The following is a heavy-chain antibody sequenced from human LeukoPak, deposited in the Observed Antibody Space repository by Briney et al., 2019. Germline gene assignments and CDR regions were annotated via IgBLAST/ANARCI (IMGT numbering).Heavy chain of an antibody. Sequence: GASVKVSCKASGYTFTSYGISWVRQAPGQGLEWMGWTSAYNGNTNYAQKLQGRVTMTTDTSTSTAYMELRSLRSDDTAVYYCARDWPIVVVPAATDFDYWGQGTLVTVSS. D-gene: IGHD2-2*01. J-gene: IGHJ4*02. CDR3: ARDWPIVVVPAATDFDY. CDR1: GYTFTSYG. CDR2: TSAYNGNT. V-gene: IGHV1-18*01.